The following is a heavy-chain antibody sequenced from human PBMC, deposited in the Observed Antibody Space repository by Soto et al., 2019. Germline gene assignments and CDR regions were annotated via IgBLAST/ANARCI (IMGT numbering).Heavy chain of an antibody. CDR2: ISGGGSKT. CDR1: GFTFRSHA. V-gene: IGHV3-23*01. J-gene: IGHJ5*01. CDR3: ARDRWPAVGGWFDF. D-gene: IGHD6-13*01. Sequence: PGGSLRLSCAASGFTFRSHATNWVRQAPGKGLEWVSGISGGGSKTYYADSVKGRFTIARDNLKNTVYLEMNTLRVEDTALYYCARDRWPAVGGWFDFWGQGTLVTVSS.